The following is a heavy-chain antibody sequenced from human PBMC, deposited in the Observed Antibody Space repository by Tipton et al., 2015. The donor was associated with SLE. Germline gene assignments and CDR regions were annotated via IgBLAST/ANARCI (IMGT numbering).Heavy chain of an antibody. CDR1: GGSISDHY. Sequence: TLSLTCTVSGGSISDHYWSWIRQPPGKGLEWIGYIYNSGSTYYNPSLRSRVTMSIDTSKNQFSLNLSSVTAADTAVYYCARDAGGSLGMESYYYCMDVWGKGTTVAVSS. CDR2: IYNSGST. D-gene: IGHD7-27*01. J-gene: IGHJ6*03. CDR3: ARDAGGSLGMESYYYCMDV. V-gene: IGHV4-59*11.